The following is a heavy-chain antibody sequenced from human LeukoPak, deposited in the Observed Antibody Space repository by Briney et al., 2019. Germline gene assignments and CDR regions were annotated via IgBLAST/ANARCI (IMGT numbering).Heavy chain of an antibody. J-gene: IGHJ4*02. CDR2: IKQDGSEK. CDR1: GFTFSSYA. D-gene: IGHD1-26*01. Sequence: GGSLRLSCAASGFTFSSYAMHWVRQAPGKGLEWVANIKQDGSEKYYVDSVKGRFTISRDNAKNSLYLQMNSLRAEDTAVYYCAGGEEIEYFDYWGQGTLVTVSS. V-gene: IGHV3-7*04. CDR3: AGGEEIEYFDY.